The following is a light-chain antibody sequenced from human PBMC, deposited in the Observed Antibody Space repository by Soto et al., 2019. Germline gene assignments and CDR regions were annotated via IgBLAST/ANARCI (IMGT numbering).Light chain of an antibody. CDR1: QSVSNNY. Sequence: DIVLTQSPATLSLSPGERATLSCRASQSVSNNYLAWYQQKPGQAPRLLIYDASNRAKGIPARFSGSGPGTDFTLTISSLEPEDFAVYYCQQRSNWPITFGQGTRLEIK. CDR3: QQRSNWPIT. CDR2: DAS. V-gene: IGKV3-11*01. J-gene: IGKJ5*01.